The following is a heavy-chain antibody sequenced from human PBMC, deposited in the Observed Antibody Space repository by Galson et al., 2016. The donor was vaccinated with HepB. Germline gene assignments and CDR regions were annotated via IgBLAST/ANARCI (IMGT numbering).Heavy chain of an antibody. D-gene: IGHD3-10*01. J-gene: IGHJ4*02. CDR3: ARVARRGGSGTYDS. CDR1: GGSVSNDNIF. Sequence: SETLSLTCNVSGGSVSNDNIFWSRIRQPPGKSLEWIGNIFYTGRTNYSPSLRSRVTMSVDTSTNRFSLTLSSVTAADTAVYFCARVARRGGSGTYDSWGQGILVTV. V-gene: IGHV4-61*01. CDR2: IFYTGRT.